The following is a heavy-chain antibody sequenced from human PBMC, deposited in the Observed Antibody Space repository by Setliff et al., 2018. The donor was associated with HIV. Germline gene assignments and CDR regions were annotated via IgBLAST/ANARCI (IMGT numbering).Heavy chain of an antibody. J-gene: IGHJ6*03. D-gene: IGHD3-3*01. Sequence: ASVKVSCKPSGHTFTNYDIHWMRRATGQGLEWMGWMNPNSGVSGYALKFHDRVTMTRDTSITTAYMELSSLTSEDTAVYYCARAYNIWSDYNYYYSYFMGVWGKGTTVTVSS. V-gene: IGHV1-8*01. CDR2: MNPNSGVS. CDR1: GHTFTNYD. CDR3: ARAYNIWSDYNYYYSYFMGV.